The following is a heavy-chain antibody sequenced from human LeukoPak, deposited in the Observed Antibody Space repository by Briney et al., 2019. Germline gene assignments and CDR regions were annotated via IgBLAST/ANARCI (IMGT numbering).Heavy chain of an antibody. CDR2: INPSGGST. CDR1: GYTFTSYY. Sequence: ASVKVSCKASGYTFTSYYMHWVRQAPGQGLEWMGIINPSGGSTSYAQKFQGRVTMTRDMSTSTVYMELSSLRSEDTAVYYCARLVVPAAMGRPAGFDPWGQGTLVTVSS. D-gene: IGHD2-2*01. CDR3: ARLVVPAAMGRPAGFDP. V-gene: IGHV1-46*03. J-gene: IGHJ5*02.